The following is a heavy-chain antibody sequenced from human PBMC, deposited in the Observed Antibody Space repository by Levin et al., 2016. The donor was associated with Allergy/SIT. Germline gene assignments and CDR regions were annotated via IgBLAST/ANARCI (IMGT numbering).Heavy chain of an antibody. CDR2: ISGDGGST. Sequence: GGSLRLSCAASGFTFDDYAMHWVRQAPGKGLEWVSLISGDGGSTYYADSVKGRFTISRDNSKNSLYLQMNSLRTEDTALYYCAKDKWAEYRGPKWVGWFDPWGQGTLVTVSS. J-gene: IGHJ5*02. D-gene: IGHD3-10*01. CDR3: AKDKWAEYRGPKWVGWFDP. V-gene: IGHV3-43*02. CDR1: GFTFDDYA.